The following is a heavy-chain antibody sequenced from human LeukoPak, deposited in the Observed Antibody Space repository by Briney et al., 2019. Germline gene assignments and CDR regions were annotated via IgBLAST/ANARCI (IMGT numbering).Heavy chain of an antibody. CDR2: INVYDGNT. CDR3: ARDSGYCSGDSCSYYYGMDV. V-gene: IGHV1-18*04. J-gene: IGHJ6*02. Sequence: ASVKVSCKASGYTFTGYYMHWVRQAPGQGLEWMGWINVYDGNTKYGQNLQGRVTMTTDTSTSTAYMELRSLGSDDTAVYYCARDSGYCSGDSCSYYYGMDVWGQGTTVTVSS. D-gene: IGHD2-15*01. CDR1: GYTFTGYY.